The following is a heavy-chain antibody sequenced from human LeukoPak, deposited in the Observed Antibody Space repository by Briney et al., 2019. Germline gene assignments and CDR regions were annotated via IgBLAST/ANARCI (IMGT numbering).Heavy chain of an antibody. CDR3: ARVDILTGYYHFDY. CDR1: GYTFSSYG. J-gene: IGHJ4*02. D-gene: IGHD3-9*01. Sequence: GASVKVSWKASGYTFSSYGISWVRQAPEQGLEWMGWISAYNGNTNYVQKLRGRVTMTTDTSTSTAYMELRSLRSDDTAVYYCARVDILTGYYHFDYWGQGTLVTVSS. V-gene: IGHV1-18*04. CDR2: ISAYNGNT.